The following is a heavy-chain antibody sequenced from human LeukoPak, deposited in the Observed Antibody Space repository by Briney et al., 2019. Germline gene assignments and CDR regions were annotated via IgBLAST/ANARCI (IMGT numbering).Heavy chain of an antibody. V-gene: IGHV3-23*01. CDR3: ANGGIYRYFDY. CDR2: VSGSVGST. J-gene: IGHJ4*02. CDR1: GFTFSSYA. D-gene: IGHD3-16*01. Sequence: PGGSLRLSCAASGFTFSSYAMSWVRQAPGKGLEWVSAVSGSVGSTYYADSVKGRFTISRDNSKNTLYLQMNSLRAEDTAVYYCANGGIYRYFDYWGQGTLVTVSS.